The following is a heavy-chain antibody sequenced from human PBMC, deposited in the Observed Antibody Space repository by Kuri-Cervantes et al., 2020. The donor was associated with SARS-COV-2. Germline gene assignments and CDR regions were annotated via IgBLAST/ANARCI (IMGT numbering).Heavy chain of an antibody. Sequence: GSLRLSCNVSGDSIRNSYWSWIRQPPGKGLEWIGYVSHSGNTNYNPSLKSRVIISVGTSKKQVSLRMTSVTPADTGVYYCARDEGYQLLLRYWGQGALVTVSS. D-gene: IGHD2-2*01. CDR1: GDSIRNSY. V-gene: IGHV4-59*01. CDR3: ARDEGYQLLLRY. CDR2: VSHSGNT. J-gene: IGHJ4*02.